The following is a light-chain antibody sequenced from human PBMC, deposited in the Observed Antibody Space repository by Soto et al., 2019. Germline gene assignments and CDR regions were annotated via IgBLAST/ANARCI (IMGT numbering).Light chain of an antibody. CDR3: MQGSFWPWT. J-gene: IGKJ1*01. V-gene: IGKV2-30*02. CDR2: KVS. CDR1: QSLVHSDGIAY. Sequence: DVVMTQSPLSLPVTLGQPASISCRSNQSLVHSDGIAYFSWFQQRPGRSPRRLIYKVSNRDSGVPDTFTGSGAGSDFKLKIRRVEAEDVGVYYCMQGSFWPWTFGQGTKVDIK.